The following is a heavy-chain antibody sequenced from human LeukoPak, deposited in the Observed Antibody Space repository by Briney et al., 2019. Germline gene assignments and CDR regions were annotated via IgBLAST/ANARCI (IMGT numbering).Heavy chain of an antibody. CDR3: ARVWVTTDFDY. D-gene: IGHD2-21*02. CDR2: ISAYNGNT. Sequence: ASVKVSCKASGYTFTGYYMHWVRQAPGQGLEWMGWISAYNGNTNYAQKLQGRVTMTTDTSTSTAYMELRSLRSDDTAVYYCARVWVTTDFDYWGQGTLVTVSS. J-gene: IGHJ4*02. V-gene: IGHV1-18*04. CDR1: GYTFTGYY.